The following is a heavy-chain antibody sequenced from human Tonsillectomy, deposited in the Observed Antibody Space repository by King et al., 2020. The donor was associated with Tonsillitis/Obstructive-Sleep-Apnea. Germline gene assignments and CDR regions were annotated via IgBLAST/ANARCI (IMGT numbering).Heavy chain of an antibody. CDR2: TYYRSKWYH. Sequence: VPLQQSGPGLVKPSQTLSLTCAISGDSVSSNSAAWHWIRQSPSSGLEWLGRTYYRSKWYHDYAVSVKSRLTINPDTSKNQFSLQLNSVTPEDTAVYYCARDRSGSYYLPDYFAYWGQGTLVTVSS. CDR3: ARDRSGSYYLPDYFAY. J-gene: IGHJ4*02. V-gene: IGHV6-1*01. D-gene: IGHD1-26*01. CDR1: GDSVSSNSAA.